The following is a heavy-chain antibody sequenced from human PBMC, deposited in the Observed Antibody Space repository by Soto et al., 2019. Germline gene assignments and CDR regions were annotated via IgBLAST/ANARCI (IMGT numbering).Heavy chain of an antibody. CDR3: ARVLVRAVAGPPSNYYYYGMDV. D-gene: IGHD6-19*01. J-gene: IGHJ6*02. CDR1: GYTFTSYA. Sequence: QVQLVQSGAEVKKPGVSVKVSCKASGYTFTSYAMHWVRQAPGQRLEWMGWINAGNGNTKYSQKFQGRVTITRDTSASTAYMELSSLRSEDTAVYYCARVLVRAVAGPPSNYYYYGMDVWGQGTTVTVSS. CDR2: INAGNGNT. V-gene: IGHV1-3*01.